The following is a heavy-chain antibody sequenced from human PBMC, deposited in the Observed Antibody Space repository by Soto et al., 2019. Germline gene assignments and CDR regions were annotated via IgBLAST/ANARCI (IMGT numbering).Heavy chain of an antibody. CDR2: ISVHNDYT. V-gene: IGHV1-18*01. D-gene: IGHD1-1*01. J-gene: IGHJ4*02. CDR1: GYSFSTYG. Sequence: QVQLAQSGAEVKKPGASVTVSCKASGYSFSTYGISWVRQAPGQGLDWVGWISVHNDYTRYATELQGRVTMTADTSTSTAYMGLRSLTSEDSAVYFCARIEHNFGPHDCWGQGTLVTVTS. CDR3: ARIEHNFGPHDC.